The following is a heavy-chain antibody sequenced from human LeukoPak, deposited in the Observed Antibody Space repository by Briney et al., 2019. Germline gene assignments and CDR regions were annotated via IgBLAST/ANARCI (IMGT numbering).Heavy chain of an antibody. CDR1: GGSISPYH. CDR2: IYYSGST. CDR3: ARGLKPFDS. Sequence: SETLSLTCTVSGGSISPYHWSWIRQPPGKGLEWLGYIYYSGSTNYNPSLKSRVTISVDTSKNHFSLKLTSVTAADTAVYYCARGLKPFDSWGQGTLVTVSS. J-gene: IGHJ4*02. V-gene: IGHV4-59*01.